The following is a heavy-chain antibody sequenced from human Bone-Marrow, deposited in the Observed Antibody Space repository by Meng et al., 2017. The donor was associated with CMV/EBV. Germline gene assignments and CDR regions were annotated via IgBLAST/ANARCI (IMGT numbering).Heavy chain of an antibody. V-gene: IGHV1-8*01. J-gene: IGHJ6*02. Sequence: ASVKVSCKASGYTFTSYDINWVRQATGQGLEWMGWMNPNSGNTGYAQKFQGRVTMTRNTSISTAYMELSSLRSEDTAVYYCARVGDYGGNSFRHYYYYGMDVWRQGTTVTVSS. CDR1: GYTFTSYD. CDR3: ARVGDYGGNSFRHYYYYGMDV. D-gene: IGHD4-23*01. CDR2: MNPNSGNT.